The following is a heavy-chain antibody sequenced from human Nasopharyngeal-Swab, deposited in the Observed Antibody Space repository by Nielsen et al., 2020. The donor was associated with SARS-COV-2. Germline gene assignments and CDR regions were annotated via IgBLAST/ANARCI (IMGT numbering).Heavy chain of an antibody. D-gene: IGHD4-17*01. CDR1: GFTFSSYG. CDR2: ISYDGSNK. Sequence: GGSLRLSCAASGFTFSSYGMRWVRQAPGKGLEWVAVISYDGSNKYYADSVKGRFTISRDNSKNTLYLQMNSLRAEDTAVYYCAKDLNGDYVYYFDYWGQGTLVTVSS. CDR3: AKDLNGDYVYYFDY. V-gene: IGHV3-30*18. J-gene: IGHJ4*02.